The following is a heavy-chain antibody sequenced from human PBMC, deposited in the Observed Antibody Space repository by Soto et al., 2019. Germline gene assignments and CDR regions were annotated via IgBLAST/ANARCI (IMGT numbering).Heavy chain of an antibody. D-gene: IGHD4-17*01. Sequence: SETLSLTXTVSGGSISSGGYYWSWIRQHPGKGLEWIGYIYYSGSTYYNPSLKSRVTISVDTSKNQFSLKLSSVTAADTAVYYCASLHDYGDYVPFDYWGQGTLVTVSS. J-gene: IGHJ4*02. CDR3: ASLHDYGDYVPFDY. V-gene: IGHV4-31*02. CDR1: GGSISSGGYY. CDR2: IYYSGST.